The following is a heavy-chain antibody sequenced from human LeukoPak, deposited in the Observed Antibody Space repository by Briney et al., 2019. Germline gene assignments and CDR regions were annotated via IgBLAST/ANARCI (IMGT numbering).Heavy chain of an antibody. CDR1: GYTFTSYD. CDR2: MNPNSGNT. D-gene: IGHD5-12*01. V-gene: IGHV1-8*01. Sequence: GASVKVSCKASGYTFTSYDINWVRQATGQGLEWMGWMNPNSGNTGYAQKFQGRVTMTRNTSISTAYMELSRLRSDDTAVYYCARDQGQEWLRIEIDYYYYMDVWGKGTTVTVSS. CDR3: ARDQGQEWLRIEIDYYYYMDV. J-gene: IGHJ6*03.